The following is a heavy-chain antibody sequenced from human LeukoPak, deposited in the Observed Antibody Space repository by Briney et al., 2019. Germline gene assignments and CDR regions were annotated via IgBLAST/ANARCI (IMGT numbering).Heavy chain of an antibody. CDR3: AKGSYYYDSADYFDY. Sequence: GGSLRLSCAASRVTFTDYAMSWVRQAPGKGLEWVSSISSSGDTSYYADSVKGRFTISRDNSKNTLYLQMNSLRAEDTAVYHCAKGSYYYDSADYFDYWGQGTLVTVSS. V-gene: IGHV3-23*01. D-gene: IGHD3-22*01. J-gene: IGHJ4*02. CDR2: ISSSGDTS. CDR1: RVTFTDYA.